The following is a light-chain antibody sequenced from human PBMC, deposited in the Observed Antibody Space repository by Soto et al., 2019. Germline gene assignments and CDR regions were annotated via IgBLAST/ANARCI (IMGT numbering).Light chain of an antibody. CDR2: EGS. V-gene: IGLV2-23*01. CDR1: SSDVGSYNL. J-gene: IGLJ2*01. CDR3: GSDAGSSTVV. Sequence: QSALTQPASVSGSPGQSITISCTGTSSDVGSYNLVSWYQQHPGKAPKLMIYEGSKRPSGVSNRVSGSKSGNTASLTISGLQAEDEADYCCGSDAGSSTVVFGGGTKLTVL.